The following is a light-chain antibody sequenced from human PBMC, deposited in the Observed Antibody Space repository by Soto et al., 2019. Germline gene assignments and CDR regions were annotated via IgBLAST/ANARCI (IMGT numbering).Light chain of an antibody. CDR1: QSVSSIY. J-gene: IGKJ4*01. Sequence: MTQSPATLSVSPGERATLSCRASQSVSSIYLGWYQQKPGKAPKLLVYAASSLQSGVPSRFSGSGSGTDFTLTISSLQPEDFATYYCQQGYSFPVTFGGGTKVDI. V-gene: IGKV1-12*01. CDR2: AAS. CDR3: QQGYSFPVT.